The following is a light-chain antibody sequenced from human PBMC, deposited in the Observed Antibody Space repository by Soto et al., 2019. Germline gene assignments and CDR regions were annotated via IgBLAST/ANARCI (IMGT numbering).Light chain of an antibody. CDR2: GAS. CDR3: QEYDGAPIT. V-gene: IGKV3-15*01. Sequence: MTQSPATLSVSPGERDTLSCRTSHSVNSHVAWYQQKPGQAPRLLLYGASTRATGIPVRFSGSGFGTEFTLTISSLQSEDFAVYYCQEYDGAPITFGLGTRLEIK. J-gene: IGKJ5*01. CDR1: HSVNSH.